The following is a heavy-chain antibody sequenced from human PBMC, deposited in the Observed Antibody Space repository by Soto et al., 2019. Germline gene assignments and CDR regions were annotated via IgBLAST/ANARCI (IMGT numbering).Heavy chain of an antibody. CDR2: IYHSGST. J-gene: IGHJ6*02. V-gene: IGHV4-38-2*02. Sequence: PSETLSLTCAVSGYSISSGYYWGWIRQPPGKGLEWIGSIYHSGSTYYNPSLKSRVTISVDTSKNQFSLKLSSVTAADTAVYYCARDCIAAAGTCYYYYYGMDVWGQGTTVTVSS. CDR1: GYSISSGYY. CDR3: ARDCIAAAGTCYYYYYGMDV. D-gene: IGHD6-13*01.